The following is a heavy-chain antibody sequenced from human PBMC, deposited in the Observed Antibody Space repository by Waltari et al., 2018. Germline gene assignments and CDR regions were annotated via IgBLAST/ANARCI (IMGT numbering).Heavy chain of an antibody. CDR1: GGSISGYY. Sequence: VQLQESGPGLVKPSETLSHTCTVAGGSISGYYWSWIRQPAGKGLEWIGRIYTSGSTNYNPSLKSRVTMSVDTSKNQFSLKLSSVTAADTAVYYCARGDTAMVRGAFDIWGQGTMVTVSS. CDR2: IYTSGST. V-gene: IGHV4-4*07. J-gene: IGHJ3*02. D-gene: IGHD5-18*01. CDR3: ARGDTAMVRGAFDI.